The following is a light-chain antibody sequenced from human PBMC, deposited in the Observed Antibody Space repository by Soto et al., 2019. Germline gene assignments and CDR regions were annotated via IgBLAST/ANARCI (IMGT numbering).Light chain of an antibody. CDR1: QSVISS. CDR3: QHYNNWLGT. CDR2: GAS. Sequence: EIVVTQSAALLSVSPGERVTLSCRASQSVISSIAWYQQKLGQAPRLLIYGASTRATGIPARFSGSGSGTEFFLTISSLQSEDFAIYYCQHYNNWLGTFGGGTKVDIK. J-gene: IGKJ4*01. V-gene: IGKV3-15*01.